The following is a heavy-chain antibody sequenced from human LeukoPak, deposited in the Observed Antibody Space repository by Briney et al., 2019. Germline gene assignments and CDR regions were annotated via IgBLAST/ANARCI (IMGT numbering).Heavy chain of an antibody. J-gene: IGHJ4*02. CDR2: INQDGSQK. D-gene: IGHD2-15*01. CDR1: GFTFGNCW. CDR3: AKGVDYCSGGSCPADY. V-gene: IGHV3-7*01. Sequence: GGSLRLSCAASGFTFGNCWMNWVRQTPGKGLEWVANINQDGSQKFYVDSVKGRFTISRDNANNSLYLQMNSLRAEDTAVYYCAKGVDYCSGGSCPADYWGPGTLVTVSS.